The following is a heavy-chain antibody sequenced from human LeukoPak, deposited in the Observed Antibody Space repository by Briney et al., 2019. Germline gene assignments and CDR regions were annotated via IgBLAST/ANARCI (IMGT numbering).Heavy chain of an antibody. V-gene: IGHV1-46*01. CDR2: INPSGGST. CDR1: GYTFTSYY. D-gene: IGHD3-10*01. CDR3: ARGLVRNWFDP. J-gene: IGHJ5*02. Sequence: ASVKVSCKSSGYTFTSYYMHWVRQAPGQGLEWMGIINPSGGSTSYAQKFRGRITMTSDTSTSTVYMELSSLRAEDTAVYYCARGLVRNWFDPWGQGTLVTVSS.